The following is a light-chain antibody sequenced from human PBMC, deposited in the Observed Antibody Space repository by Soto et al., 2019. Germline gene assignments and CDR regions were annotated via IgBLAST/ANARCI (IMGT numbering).Light chain of an antibody. V-gene: IGKV3D-15*01. CDR3: QQYNDWPPWT. CDR1: QNVANY. Sequence: EIVLTQSPATLSLSPGERATLSCRASQNVANYLDWYQQIPGQAPRLLIYESSNRATGIAARFSGSGSGTEFTLTISSLQSEDFAVYYCQQYNDWPPWTFGQGTKVDIK. J-gene: IGKJ1*01. CDR2: ESS.